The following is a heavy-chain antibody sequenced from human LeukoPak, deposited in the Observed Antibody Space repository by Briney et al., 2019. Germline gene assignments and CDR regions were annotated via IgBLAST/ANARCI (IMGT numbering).Heavy chain of an antibody. D-gene: IGHD3-22*01. V-gene: IGHV4-61*02. CDR2: IYTSGST. Sequence: SQTPSLTCTVSGGSISSGSYYWSWIRQPAGKGLEWIGRIYTSGSTNYNPSLKSRVTISVDTSKNQFSLKLSSVTAADTAVYYCAREGGYYYDSSGVPPTPGFDYWGQGTLVTVSS. J-gene: IGHJ4*02. CDR1: GGSISSGSYY. CDR3: AREGGYYYDSSGVPPTPGFDY.